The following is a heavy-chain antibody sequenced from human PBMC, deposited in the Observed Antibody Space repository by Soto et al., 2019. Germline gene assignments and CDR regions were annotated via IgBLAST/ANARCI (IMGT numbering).Heavy chain of an antibody. V-gene: IGHV4-30-2*01. D-gene: IGHD4-17*01. CDR2: IYHSGST. J-gene: IGHJ4*02. CDR1: CGSISSGGYS. Sequence: PSETLSLTCAVSCGSISSGGYSWSWIRQPPGKGLEWIGYIYHSGSTYYNPSPKSRVTISVDRSKNQFSLKLSSVTAADTAVYYCARGPVYAVTTYFDYWGQGTLVTVSS. CDR3: ARGPVYAVTTYFDY.